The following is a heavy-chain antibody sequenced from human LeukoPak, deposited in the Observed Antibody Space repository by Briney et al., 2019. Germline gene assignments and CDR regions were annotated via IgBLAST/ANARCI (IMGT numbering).Heavy chain of an antibody. D-gene: IGHD4-11*01. V-gene: IGHV4-31*03. CDR1: GGSISSGSYY. CDR3: ASLSRDYRRSNYYYYYGMDV. J-gene: IGHJ6*02. Sequence: PSETLSLTCTVSGGSISSGSYYWSWIRQHPGKGLEWIGYIYYSGSTYYNPSLKSRVTISVDTSKNQFSLKLSSVTAADTAVYYCASLSRDYRRSNYYYYYGMDVWGQGTTVTVSS. CDR2: IYYSGST.